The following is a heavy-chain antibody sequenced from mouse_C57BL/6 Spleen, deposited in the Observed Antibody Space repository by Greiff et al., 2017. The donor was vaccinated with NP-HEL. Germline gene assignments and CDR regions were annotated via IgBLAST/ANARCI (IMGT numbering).Heavy chain of an antibody. D-gene: IGHD4-1*01. CDR1: GFTFSSYA. CDR3: ARDKAGTLAY. J-gene: IGHJ3*01. V-gene: IGHV5-4*01. CDR2: ISDGGSYT. Sequence: EVQRVESGGGLVKPGGSLKLSCAASGFTFSSYAMSWVRQTPEKRLEWVAAISDGGSYTYYPDNVKGRFTISRDNAKNNLYLQMSHLKSEDTAMYYCARDKAGTLAYWGQGTLVTVSA.